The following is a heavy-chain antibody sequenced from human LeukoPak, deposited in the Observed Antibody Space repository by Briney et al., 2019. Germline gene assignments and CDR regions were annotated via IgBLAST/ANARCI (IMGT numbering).Heavy chain of an antibody. Sequence: GGSLRLSCAASGFTFSSYAMHWVRQAPGKGLEWVAVISYDGSNKYYADSVKGRFTISRDNSKNTLYLQMNSLRAEDTAVYYCARGMYYYDSSGYRYWGQETLVTVSS. CDR1: GFTFSSYA. V-gene: IGHV3-30-3*01. J-gene: IGHJ4*02. CDR2: ISYDGSNK. D-gene: IGHD3-22*01. CDR3: ARGMYYYDSSGYRY.